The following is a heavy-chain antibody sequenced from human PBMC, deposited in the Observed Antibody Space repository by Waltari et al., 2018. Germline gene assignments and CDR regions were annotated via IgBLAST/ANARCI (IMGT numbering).Heavy chain of an antibody. V-gene: IGHV3-53*01. CDR2: IYSGGST. CDR1: WFTVSSHY. J-gene: IGHJ5*02. D-gene: IGHD6-13*01. Sequence: EVLLVESGGCLIQPGGSLILSCASSWFTVSSHYMSWVRQAPGKGLEWVSVIYSGGSTYYADSVKGRFTISRDNSKNTLYLQMNSLRAEDTAVYYCARGMDWFDPWGQGTLVTVSS. CDR3: ARGMDWFDP.